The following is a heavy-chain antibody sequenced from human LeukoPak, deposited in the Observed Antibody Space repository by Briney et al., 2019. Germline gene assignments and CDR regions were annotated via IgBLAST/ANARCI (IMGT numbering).Heavy chain of an antibody. CDR2: INHSGST. Sequence: SETLSLTCAVYGGSFSGYYWSWIRQPPGKGLEWIGEINHSGSTNYNPSLKSRVTISVDTSKNQFSLKLSSVTAADTAVYYCARGIPLDVWGQGTTVTVSS. CDR1: GGSFSGYY. V-gene: IGHV4-34*01. J-gene: IGHJ6*02. CDR3: ARGIPLDV.